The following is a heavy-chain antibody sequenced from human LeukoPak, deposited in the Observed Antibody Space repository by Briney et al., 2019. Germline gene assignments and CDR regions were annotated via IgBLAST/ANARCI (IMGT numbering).Heavy chain of an antibody. Sequence: GESLTLSCVVSGFTFTNFAMNWVRQAPGKGLEWVSSISSSSSYIYYADSVKGRFTISSDNTKNSLYLQMNRLRAEDTAVYYCARDGDSSGYYYGEFHYWGRGTLVTVS. CDR3: ARDGDSSGYYYGEFHY. CDR2: ISSSSSYI. V-gene: IGHV3-21*01. CDR1: GFTFTNFA. J-gene: IGHJ4*02. D-gene: IGHD3-22*01.